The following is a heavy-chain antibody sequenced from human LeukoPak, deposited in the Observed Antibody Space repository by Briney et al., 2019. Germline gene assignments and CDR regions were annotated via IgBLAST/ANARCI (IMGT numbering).Heavy chain of an antibody. J-gene: IGHJ4*02. Sequence: PGGSLKLSCAASGFTVSSNYISWVRQSPGKGLEWVSLTYSGGTTNYADSVKGRFTISTDNSKNTLYLQMNSLRVEDTAVYYCATKRGYNYGLDYWGQGTLVTVSS. CDR1: GFTVSSNY. V-gene: IGHV3-53*01. CDR3: ATKRGYNYGLDY. CDR2: TYSGGTT. D-gene: IGHD5-18*01.